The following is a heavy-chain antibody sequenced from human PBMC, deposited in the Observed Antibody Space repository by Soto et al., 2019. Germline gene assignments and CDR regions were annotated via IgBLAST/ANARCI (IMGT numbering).Heavy chain of an antibody. CDR3: ARVRYSSSHNWFDP. J-gene: IGHJ5*02. V-gene: IGHV1-8*01. CDR1: GYTFTSYD. CDR2: MNPNSGNT. D-gene: IGHD6-6*01. Sequence: QVQLVQSGAEVKKPGASVEVSCKASGYTFTSYDINWVRKATAQGLEWMGWMNPNSGNTGYAQKFRGRVTMTRNTSITTAYMELSSLRSEDTAVYYCARVRYSSSHNWFDPWGQGTLVTVSS.